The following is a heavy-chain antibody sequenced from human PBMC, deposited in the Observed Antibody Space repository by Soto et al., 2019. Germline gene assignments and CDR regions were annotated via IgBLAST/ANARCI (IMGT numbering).Heavy chain of an antibody. CDR3: ARGFSAGDADWFDP. J-gene: IGHJ5*02. V-gene: IGHV1-3*01. CDR1: GYTCTSYA. D-gene: IGHD2-21*02. CDR2: INADNGNT. Sequence: QVQLVQSGAEVKKPGASVKVSCKASGYTCTSYAMHWVRPAPGQRLEWMGWINADNGNTKYSQKFQGRVTITRDTSASTAYMELSSLRSEDTAVYSCARGFSAGDADWFDPWGQGTLVTFSS.